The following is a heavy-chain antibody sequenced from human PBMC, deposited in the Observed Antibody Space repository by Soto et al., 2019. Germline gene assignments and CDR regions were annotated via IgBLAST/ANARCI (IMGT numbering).Heavy chain of an antibody. CDR2: ISAYNGNT. J-gene: IGHJ6*02. Sequence: QVQLVQSGAEVKKPGASVKVSCKASGYTFTSYGISWVRQAPGQGLEWMGWISAYNGNTNYAQKLQGRVTMTTDTSTSTAYMELRSLRSDATAVYYCARDPAGSGPGKVLYYYYGMDVWGQGTTVTVSS. CDR1: GYTFTSYG. D-gene: IGHD3-10*01. V-gene: IGHV1-18*01. CDR3: ARDPAGSGPGKVLYYYYGMDV.